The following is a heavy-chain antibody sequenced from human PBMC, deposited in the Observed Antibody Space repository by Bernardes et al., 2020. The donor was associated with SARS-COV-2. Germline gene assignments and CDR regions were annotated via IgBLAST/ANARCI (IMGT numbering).Heavy chain of an antibody. V-gene: IGHV3-23*01. CDR1: GFTFNSNA. J-gene: IGHJ4*02. CDR2: LSGSGSFT. D-gene: IGHD6-13*01. CDR3: AKGAGHSSSWYYFDY. Sequence: GGSLRLSCAASGFTFNSNAMSWVRQAPGKGLEWVSSLSGSGSFTYYADSVKGRFTISRDNSKNTLYLEMKSLRAEDTAVYHCAKGAGHSSSWYYFDYWGQGTLVTVSS.